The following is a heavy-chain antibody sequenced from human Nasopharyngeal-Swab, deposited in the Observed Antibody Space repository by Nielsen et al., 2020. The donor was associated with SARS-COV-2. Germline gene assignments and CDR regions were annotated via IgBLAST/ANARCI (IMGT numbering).Heavy chain of an antibody. D-gene: IGHD4-17*01. CDR2: ISWNSGSR. CDR3: ASSVTNAFDI. V-gene: IGHV3-9*01. J-gene: IGHJ3*02. Sequence: VRQAPGKGLEWVSGISWNSGSRGYADSVKGRFTISRDNAKNALYLQMNSLRAEDTALYYCASSVTNAFDIWGQGTMVTVSS.